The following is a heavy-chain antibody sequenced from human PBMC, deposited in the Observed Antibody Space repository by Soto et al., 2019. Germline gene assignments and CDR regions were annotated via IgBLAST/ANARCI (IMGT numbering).Heavy chain of an antibody. CDR1: GGSISSGGYS. V-gene: IGHV4-30-2*01. CDR2: IYHRGST. CDR3: ARVPGP. Sequence: QLQLQASGSGLVKPSQTLSLTCAVSGGSISSGGYSWSWIRQPPGKGLEWIGYIYHRGSTYYNPSRKSRATISVDGSKNQFSLKLSSVTAADAAVYYCARVPGPWGQGTLVTVSS. J-gene: IGHJ5*02.